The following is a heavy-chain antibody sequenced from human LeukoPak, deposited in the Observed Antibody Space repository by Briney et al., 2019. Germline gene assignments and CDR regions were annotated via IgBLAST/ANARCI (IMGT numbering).Heavy chain of an antibody. D-gene: IGHD3-22*01. CDR3: ARVLHRRNYDSSVYYGY. V-gene: IGHV3-48*01. Sequence: PGGSLRLSCAASGFTLSSYSMNWVRQAPGKGLEWVSYISSSDSTIYYAESVKGRFTISRDNAENSLYLQMNSLRAEDTAVYYCARVLHRRNYDSSVYYGYWGQGTLVTVSS. J-gene: IGHJ4*02. CDR2: ISSSDSTI. CDR1: GFTLSSYS.